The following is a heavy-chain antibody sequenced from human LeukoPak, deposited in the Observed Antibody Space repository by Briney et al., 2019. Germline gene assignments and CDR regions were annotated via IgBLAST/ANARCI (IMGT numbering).Heavy chain of an antibody. CDR1: GFTFSTYS. CDR2: ISSTGGTT. V-gene: IGHV3-23*01. J-gene: IGHJ4*02. D-gene: IGHD4-17*01. Sequence: GGSLRLSCEVSGFTFSTYSMNWVRQAPGKGLEWVSSISSTGGTTYYADSVKGRFTISRDNSKNTLYLQMNSLRAEDTAVYYCAKEIWPTVTTPGWTYFDYWGQGALVTVSS. CDR3: AKEIWPTVTTPGWTYFDY.